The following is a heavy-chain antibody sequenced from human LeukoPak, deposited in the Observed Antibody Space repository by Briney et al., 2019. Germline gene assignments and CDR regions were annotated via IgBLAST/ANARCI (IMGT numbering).Heavy chain of an antibody. Sequence: GGSLRLSCAASGFTFSSYWMSWGRQAPGKGLEWVANIKEDGTEKYYVDSVKGRFTISRDNAKNSLYLQMNSLRAEDTAVYYCARQRAGFTVTTSDYWGQGTLVTVSS. CDR1: GFTFSSYW. CDR3: ARQRAGFTVTTSDY. J-gene: IGHJ4*02. CDR2: IKEDGTEK. D-gene: IGHD4-17*01. V-gene: IGHV3-7*01.